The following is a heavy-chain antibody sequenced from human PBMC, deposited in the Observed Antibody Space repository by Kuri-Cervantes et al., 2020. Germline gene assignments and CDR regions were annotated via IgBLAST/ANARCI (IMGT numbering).Heavy chain of an antibody. J-gene: IGHJ4*02. Sequence: GESLKISCAASGFTFSNAWMSWVRQAPGKGLEWVGRIKSKTGGGTTDYAAPVKGRFTISRDDSKNTLYLQMNSLKTEDTAVYYCTTDPKRIVVVAAKRDYWGQGTLVTVSS. CDR2: IKSKTGGGTT. D-gene: IGHD2-15*01. CDR3: TTDPKRIVVVAAKRDY. CDR1: GFTFSNAW. V-gene: IGHV3-15*01.